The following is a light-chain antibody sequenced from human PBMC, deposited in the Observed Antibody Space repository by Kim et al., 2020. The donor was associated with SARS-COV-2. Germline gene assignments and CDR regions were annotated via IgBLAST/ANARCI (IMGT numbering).Light chain of an antibody. CDR1: SSNVGTYAR. V-gene: IGLV2-18*02. CDR3: SSYTSSNTYV. Sequence: GQSVTISCSGTSSNVGTYARVSWYQQPPGTVPKLMIYEVNDRPSGVPDRFSGSKSGNTASLTISGLQPEDEADYYCSSYTSSNTYVFGTGTQLTVL. J-gene: IGLJ1*01. CDR2: EVN.